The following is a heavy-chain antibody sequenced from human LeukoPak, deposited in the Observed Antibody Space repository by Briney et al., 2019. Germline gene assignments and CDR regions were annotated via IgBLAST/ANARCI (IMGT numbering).Heavy chain of an antibody. V-gene: IGHV1-69*01. CDR2: ITPIFGTA. CDR1: GGTFSSYA. Sequence: SVKVSCKASGGTFSSYAISWVRQAPGQGLEWMGGITPIFGTANYAQKFQGRVTITADESTSTAYMELSSLRSEDTAVYYCARDCSSTSCLNYYYYGMDVWGKGTTVTVSS. J-gene: IGHJ6*04. D-gene: IGHD2-2*01. CDR3: ARDCSSTSCLNYYYYGMDV.